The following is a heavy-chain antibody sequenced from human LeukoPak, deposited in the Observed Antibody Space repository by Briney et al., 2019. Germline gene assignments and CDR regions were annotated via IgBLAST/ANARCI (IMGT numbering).Heavy chain of an antibody. Sequence: GGSLRLSCAASRFTFSNYWITWVSQAPGGGLEWVGNINQDASEINYVDSVKGRFTISRVNAENSLYLQMNSLRAEDTAIYFCARDRHINSWSNDRFDYWGQGALVTVSS. V-gene: IGHV3-7*01. CDR1: RFTFSNYW. CDR3: ARDRHINSWSNDRFDY. CDR2: INQDASEI. J-gene: IGHJ4*02. D-gene: IGHD6-13*01.